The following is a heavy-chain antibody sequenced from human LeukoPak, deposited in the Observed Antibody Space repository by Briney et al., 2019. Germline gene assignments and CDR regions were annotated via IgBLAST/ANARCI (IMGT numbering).Heavy chain of an antibody. D-gene: IGHD2-2*02. CDR1: GGSFSGYY. CDR2: INHSGST. V-gene: IGHV4-34*01. Sequence: SETLSLTCAVYGGSFSGYYWSWIRQPPGKGLEGIGEINHSGSTNYNPSLKSRVTILEDTPKNQFSLKLSSVTAADTAVYYCARVRRAAPRYFFPAAIGLLGWFDPWGQGTLVTVSS. CDR3: ARVRRAAPRYFFPAAIGLLGWFDP. J-gene: IGHJ5*02.